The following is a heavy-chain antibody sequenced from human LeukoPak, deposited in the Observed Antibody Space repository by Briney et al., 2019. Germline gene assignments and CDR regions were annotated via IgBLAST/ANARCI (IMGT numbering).Heavy chain of an antibody. CDR1: GGSISTYY. Sequence: KPSETLSLTCTVSGGSISTYYWNWIRQPPGKGLEWIGSVYYTGSTYYNPSLKNRVTVSVDTSKNQFSLKLSSMTATDAAVFYCARRDNYYGMDVWGQGITISVS. V-gene: IGHV4-59*04. CDR2: VYYTGST. J-gene: IGHJ6*02. CDR3: ARRDNYYGMDV. D-gene: IGHD2-21*02.